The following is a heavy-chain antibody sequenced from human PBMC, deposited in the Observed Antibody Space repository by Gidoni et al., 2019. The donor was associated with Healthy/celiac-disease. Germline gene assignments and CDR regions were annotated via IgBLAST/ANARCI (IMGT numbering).Heavy chain of an antibody. D-gene: IGHD1-26*01. J-gene: IGHJ6*02. CDR2: ISYDGSNK. CDR3: AGGGSSYYYYYGMDV. V-gene: IGHV3-30-3*01. Sequence: QVQLVESGGCVVQPGRSLRLSCAASGFTFSSYAMHWVRQAPGKGLEWVAVISYDGSNKYYADSVKGRFTISRDNSKNTLYLQMNSLRAEDTAVYYCAGGGSSYYYYYGMDVWGQGTTVTVSS. CDR1: GFTFSSYA.